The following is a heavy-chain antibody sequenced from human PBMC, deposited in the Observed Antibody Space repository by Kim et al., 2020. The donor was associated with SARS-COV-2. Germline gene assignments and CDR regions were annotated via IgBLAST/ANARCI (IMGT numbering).Heavy chain of an antibody. CDR3: SGYTNSLHYGLDV. CDR2: IYYSGTT. D-gene: IGHD3-16*02. V-gene: IGHV4-59*01. Sequence: SETLSLTCTVSGYSISSYYWNWIRLPPGKGLEWIGYIYYSGTTHYNPSLKSRVTISVDASKNQFSLKLSSVTAADAAVYYCSGYTNSLHYGLDVWG. CDR1: GYSISSYY. J-gene: IGHJ6*02.